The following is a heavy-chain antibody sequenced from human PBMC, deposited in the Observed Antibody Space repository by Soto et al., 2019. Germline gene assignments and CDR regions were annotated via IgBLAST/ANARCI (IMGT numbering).Heavy chain of an antibody. D-gene: IGHD2-21*02. V-gene: IGHV4-38-2*01. Sequence: LSLTCGVSGYSISSGYYCGWIRQPPGKGLEWIASIFHSGSTYYNPSLKSRVTISVDTSKNQFSLKLSSVTAADTAVYYCARGLQYGGNSAYWGQGTLVTVSS. CDR1: GYSISSGYY. J-gene: IGHJ4*02. CDR3: ARGLQYGGNSAY. CDR2: IFHSGST.